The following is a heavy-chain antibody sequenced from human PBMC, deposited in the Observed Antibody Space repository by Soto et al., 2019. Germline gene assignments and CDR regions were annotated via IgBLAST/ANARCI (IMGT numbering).Heavy chain of an antibody. Sequence: EVELLESGGGLVQPGGSLRLTCAASGFTFSGYAMAWVRQAPGKGLEWVSTISGSGGSTYYADSVKGRFTISRDNSKNTLYLQMNSVRVEDTVIYSCAKDRDYDSSGYYYVGYFDLWGRGTLVTVSS. V-gene: IGHV3-23*01. CDR2: ISGSGGST. CDR1: GFTFSGYA. CDR3: AKDRDYDSSGYYYVGYFDL. J-gene: IGHJ2*01. D-gene: IGHD3-22*01.